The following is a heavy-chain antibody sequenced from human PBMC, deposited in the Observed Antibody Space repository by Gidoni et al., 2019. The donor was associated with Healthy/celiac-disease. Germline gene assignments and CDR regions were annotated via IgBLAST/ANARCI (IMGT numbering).Heavy chain of an antibody. J-gene: IGHJ4*02. CDR2: IYHSGST. D-gene: IGHD6-6*01. CDR1: GYSISSGYY. Sequence: QVQLQESGPGLVKPSETLSLTCAVSGYSISSGYYWGWIRQPPGKGLEWIGSIYHSGSTYYNPSLKSRVTISVDTSKNQFSLKLSSVTAADTAVYYCARDVEYSSSYLFDYWGQGTLVTVSS. CDR3: ARDVEYSSSYLFDY. V-gene: IGHV4-38-2*02.